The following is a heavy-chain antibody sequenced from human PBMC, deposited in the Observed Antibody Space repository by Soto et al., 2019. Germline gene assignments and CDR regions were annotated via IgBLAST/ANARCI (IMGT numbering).Heavy chain of an antibody. CDR3: ARQSGQWLVNDAFDI. J-gene: IGHJ3*02. Sequence: LGESLKISCKGSGYSFTSYWIGWVRQMPGKGLEWMGIIYRGDSDTRYSPSFQGQVTISADKSISTAYLQWSSLKASDTAMYYCARQSGQWLVNDAFDIWGQGTMVTVSS. CDR1: GYSFTSYW. D-gene: IGHD6-19*01. V-gene: IGHV5-51*01. CDR2: IYRGDSDT.